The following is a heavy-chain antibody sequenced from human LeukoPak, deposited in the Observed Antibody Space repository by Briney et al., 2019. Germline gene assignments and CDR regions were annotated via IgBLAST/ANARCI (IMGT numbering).Heavy chain of an antibody. CDR1: GGSIGVYY. CDR3: ARRLTQYDCFDP. V-gene: IGHV4-59*01. D-gene: IGHD2-2*01. J-gene: IGHJ5*02. Sequence: SETLSLTCTVSGGSIGVYYWSWIRQPPGKGLEWIGYIYYSGSTNYNPSLKSRVTISVDTSKNQFSLKLSSVTAADTAVYYCARRLTQYDCFDPWGQGILVTVSS. CDR2: IYYSGST.